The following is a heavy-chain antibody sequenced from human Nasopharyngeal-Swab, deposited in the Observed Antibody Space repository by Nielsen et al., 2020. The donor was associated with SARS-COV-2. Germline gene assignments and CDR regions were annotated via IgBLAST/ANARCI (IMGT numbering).Heavy chain of an antibody. D-gene: IGHD6-19*01. CDR2: IYYSGST. Sequence: SETLSLTCTVSGGSISSYYWSWIRQSPGKGLEWIGYIYYSGSTNYNPSLKSRVTISVDTSKNQFSLKLGSVTAADTAVYYCARDGGQWAFDIWGQGTMVTVSS. CDR1: GGSISSYY. CDR3: ARDGGQWAFDI. V-gene: IGHV4-59*13. J-gene: IGHJ3*02.